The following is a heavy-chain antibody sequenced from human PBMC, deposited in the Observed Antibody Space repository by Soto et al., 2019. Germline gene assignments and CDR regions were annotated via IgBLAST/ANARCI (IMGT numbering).Heavy chain of an antibody. CDR3: AKGSDRGYSFGYDY. CDR1: GFRFAEYA. D-gene: IGHD5-18*01. CDR2: LSYNSVTI. V-gene: IGHV3-9*01. J-gene: IGHJ4*02. Sequence: PGGSLRLSCAASGFRFAEYARSGARHAPGKGLEWDSGLSYNSVTICYADSVKGRFTISRDNAKNSLYLQMNSLRAEDTALYYCAKGSDRGYSFGYDYCGQGTLVTVSS.